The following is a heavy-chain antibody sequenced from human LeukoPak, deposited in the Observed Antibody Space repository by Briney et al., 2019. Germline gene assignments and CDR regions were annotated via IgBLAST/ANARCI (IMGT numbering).Heavy chain of an antibody. CDR1: GFSFSDSA. CDR2: ISCDGSQT. D-gene: IGHD2-8*01. CDR3: VKGSTNGFERSQYDGDNWFDP. J-gene: IGHJ5*02. Sequence: GGSLRLSCAASGFSFSDSAMHWVRQAPGKGLVWVALISCDGSQTFYADSVKGRFTISRDNSKNTLFLEVNSLRGEDTSIYYCVKGSTNGFERSQYDGDNWFDPWGQGTLVTVSS. V-gene: IGHV3-30*18.